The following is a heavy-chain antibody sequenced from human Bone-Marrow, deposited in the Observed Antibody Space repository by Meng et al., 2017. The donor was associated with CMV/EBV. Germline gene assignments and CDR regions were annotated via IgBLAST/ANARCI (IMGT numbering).Heavy chain of an antibody. CDR3: ARDPPPA. Sequence: GQVEQRAAEVGKPCSSAKGSCNASGGTFRRYEISWVGQAPGQGIEWMGGIIHIFGTANDAQKFQGRVTITADESTSTAYRELSSLGSEDTAVYYCARDPPPAWGQGTLVTVSS. CDR1: GGTFRRYE. J-gene: IGHJ5*02. V-gene: IGHV1-69*01. CDR2: IIHIFGTA.